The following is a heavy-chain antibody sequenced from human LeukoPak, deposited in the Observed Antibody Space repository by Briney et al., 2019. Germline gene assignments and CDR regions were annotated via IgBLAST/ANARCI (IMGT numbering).Heavy chain of an antibody. CDR1: GFTFSSYS. V-gene: IGHV3-30*03. CDR3: VRQAQEDY. D-gene: IGHD2-15*01. Sequence: SGGSLRLSCAASGFTFSSYSMNWVRQVPDKGLEWVAVITYDGSDEYYADSVKGRFTISRDNSKNTLFLQMNNLRVEDTAVYYCVRQAQEDYWGQGTLVTVSS. CDR2: ITYDGSDE. J-gene: IGHJ4*02.